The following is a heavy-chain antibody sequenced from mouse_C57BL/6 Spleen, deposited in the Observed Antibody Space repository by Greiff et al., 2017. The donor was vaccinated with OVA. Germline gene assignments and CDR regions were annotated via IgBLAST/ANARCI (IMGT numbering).Heavy chain of an antibody. CDR1: GFTFSSYG. CDR3: ARQRDWYFDV. CDR2: ISSGGSYT. Sequence: EVQLVESGGDLVKPGGSLKLSCAASGFTFSSYGMSWVRQTPDKRLEWVATISSGGSYTYYPDSVKGRFTISRDNAKNTLYLQMSSLKSEDTAMYYCARQRDWYFDVWGTGTTVTVSS. J-gene: IGHJ1*03. V-gene: IGHV5-6*01.